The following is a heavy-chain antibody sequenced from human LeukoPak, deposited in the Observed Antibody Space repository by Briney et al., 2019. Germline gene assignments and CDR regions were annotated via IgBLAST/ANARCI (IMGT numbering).Heavy chain of an antibody. CDR2: ISAYNGNT. Sequence: ASVKVSCKASGYTSTSYGISWVRQAPGQGLEWMGWISAYNGNTNYAQKLQGRVTMTTDTSTSTAYMELRSLRSDDTAVYYCARGATRYSSGWNDYWGQGTLVTVSS. V-gene: IGHV1-18*01. J-gene: IGHJ4*02. CDR1: GYTSTSYG. CDR3: ARGATRYSSGWNDY. D-gene: IGHD6-19*01.